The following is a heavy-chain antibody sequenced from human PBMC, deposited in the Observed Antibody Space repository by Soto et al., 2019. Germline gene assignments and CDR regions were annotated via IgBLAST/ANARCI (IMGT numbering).Heavy chain of an antibody. CDR1: GGTFSSYT. CDR2: IIPILGIA. CDR3: AGGVGAATNNWSDP. D-gene: IGHD2-15*01. J-gene: IGHJ5*02. V-gene: IGHV1-69*02. Sequence: QVQLVQSGAEVKKPGSSVKVSCKASGGTFSSYTISWVRQAPGQGLEWMGRIIPILGIANYAQKFQGRVTITADKSTSKAYMELSSLISEDTAVYYWAGGVGAATNNWSDPWGQGTLVTVSS.